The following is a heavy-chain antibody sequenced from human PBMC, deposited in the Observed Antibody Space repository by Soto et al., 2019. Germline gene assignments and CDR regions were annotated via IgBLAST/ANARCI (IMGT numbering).Heavy chain of an antibody. Sequence: SVKVSCKASGGTFSSYAISWVRQAPGQGLEWMGGIIPIFGTANYAQKFQGRVTITADESTSTAYMELSSLRSEDTAVYYCAGEGPSRYCTNGVCSTHPYNWFDPWGQGTLVTVSS. CDR2: IIPIFGTA. J-gene: IGHJ5*02. V-gene: IGHV1-69*13. CDR3: AGEGPSRYCTNGVCSTHPYNWFDP. CDR1: GGTFSSYA. D-gene: IGHD2-8*01.